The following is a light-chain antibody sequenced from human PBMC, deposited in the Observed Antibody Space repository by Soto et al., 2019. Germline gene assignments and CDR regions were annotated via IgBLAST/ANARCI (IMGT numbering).Light chain of an antibody. CDR3: QQSYSTLWT. Sequence: DIQMTQSPSSLSASVGDRVTITCRASQSISSHLNLYQHKPGKAPKLLIYAASSLQSGDPSRFSGSGSGTDFTLTIISLQPEDFATYYCQQSYSTLWTFGQGTKVEIK. V-gene: IGKV1-39*01. CDR1: QSISSH. CDR2: AAS. J-gene: IGKJ1*01.